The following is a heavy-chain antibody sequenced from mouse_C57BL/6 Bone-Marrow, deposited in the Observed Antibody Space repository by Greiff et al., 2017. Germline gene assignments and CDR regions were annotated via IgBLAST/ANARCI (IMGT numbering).Heavy chain of an antibody. CDR3: ERWYYGSPWYFDV. Sequence: VQLQQSGPELVKPGASVKISCKASGYSFTGYYMNWVKQSPEKSLEWIGEINPSTGGTTYNQKFKAKATLTVDKSSSTAYMQLKSLTSEDSAVYYCERWYYGSPWYFDVWGTGTTVTVSS. J-gene: IGHJ1*03. V-gene: IGHV1-42*01. CDR2: INPSTGGT. CDR1: GYSFTGYY. D-gene: IGHD1-1*01.